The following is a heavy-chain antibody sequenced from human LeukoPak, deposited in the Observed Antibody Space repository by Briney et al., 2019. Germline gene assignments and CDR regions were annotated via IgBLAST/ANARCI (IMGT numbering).Heavy chain of an antibody. Sequence: PGGSLRLSCAASGFTFSNAWMSWVRQAPGKGLEWVGRIKSKTDGGTTDYAAPVKGRFTISRDDSKNTLYLQMNSLKTEDTAVYYCTTDLVVVTATPDYWGQGTLVTVSS. J-gene: IGHJ4*02. CDR3: TTDLVVVTATPDY. V-gene: IGHV3-15*01. CDR2: IKSKTDGGTT. CDR1: GFTFSNAW. D-gene: IGHD2-21*02.